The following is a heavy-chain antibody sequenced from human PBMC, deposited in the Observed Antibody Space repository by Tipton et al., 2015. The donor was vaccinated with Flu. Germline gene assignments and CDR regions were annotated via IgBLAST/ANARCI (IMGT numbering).Heavy chain of an antibody. V-gene: IGHV4-38-2*02. Sequence: TLSLTCSVSGYSISSGYYWGWIRQAPEKGLEWIGSIYYSGITYYSSSLKSRVTISPDTSKNQISLRLSSVTAADTAVYYCARIRTSGYYFDFWGQGALVTGSS. CDR3: ARIRTSGYYFDF. D-gene: IGHD6-19*01. CDR2: IYYSGIT. J-gene: IGHJ4*02. CDR1: GYSISSGYY.